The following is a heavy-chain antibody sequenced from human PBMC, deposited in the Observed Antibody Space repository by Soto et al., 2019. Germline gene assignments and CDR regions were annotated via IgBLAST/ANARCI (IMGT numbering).Heavy chain of an antibody. Sequence: PGGSLRLSCAASGFTFSSYGMHWVRQAPGKGLEWVAVISYDGSNKYYADSVKGRFTISRDNSKNTLYLQMNSLRAEDTAVYYCAKTLQTRGARGYSGYDVIFWGQGTLVTVSS. J-gene: IGHJ4*02. CDR1: GFTFSSYG. CDR3: AKTLQTRGARGYSGYDVIF. V-gene: IGHV3-30*18. CDR2: ISYDGSNK. D-gene: IGHD5-12*01.